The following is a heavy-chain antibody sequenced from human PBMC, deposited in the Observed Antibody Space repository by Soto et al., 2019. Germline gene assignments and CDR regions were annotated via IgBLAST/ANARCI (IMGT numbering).Heavy chain of an antibody. CDR1: EDSSGSGSDY. Sequence: QTISDTCRVAEDSSGSGSDYWCWIRQHPGKGLEWIGYIYTSRTTYYNPSLRSRVTISGDTSKNQFSLKLNSVTAADTAVYYCARCHTRDYSMDFRVHGTPVTVSS. CDR3: ARCHTRDYSMDF. V-gene: IGHV4-31*03. J-gene: IGHJ4*01. D-gene: IGHD2-15*01. CDR2: IYTSRTT.